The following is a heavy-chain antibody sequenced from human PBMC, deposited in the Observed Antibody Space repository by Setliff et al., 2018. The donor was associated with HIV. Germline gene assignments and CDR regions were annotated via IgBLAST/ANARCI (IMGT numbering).Heavy chain of an antibody. CDR1: GYSFDIYW. Sequence: PGESLKISCKGSGYSFDIYWIGWVRQMPGKGLEWMGIIYPRDSDTRYRPSFQGQVTISADKSINTAYLQWSSLKASDTAMYYCAISIGVAGSRAYAIWGQGTMVTVSS. D-gene: IGHD6-19*01. J-gene: IGHJ3*02. CDR3: AISIGVAGSRAYAI. V-gene: IGHV5-51*01. CDR2: IYPRDSDT.